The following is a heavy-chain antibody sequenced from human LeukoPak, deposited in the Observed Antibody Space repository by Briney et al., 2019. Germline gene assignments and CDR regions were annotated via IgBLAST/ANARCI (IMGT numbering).Heavy chain of an antibody. CDR2: IYHSGST. CDR3: ARRMYCGVDRCYYFDY. V-gene: IGHV4-38-2*02. D-gene: IGHD2-21*01. J-gene: IGHJ4*02. CDR1: GGSISSGYY. Sequence: PSETLSLTRTVSGGSISSGYYWGWIRQPPGKGLEWIGSIYHSGSTYYNPSLKSRVTISVDTSKNQFSLKLNSVTAADTALYYCARRMYCGVDRCYYFDYWGQGTLVTVSS.